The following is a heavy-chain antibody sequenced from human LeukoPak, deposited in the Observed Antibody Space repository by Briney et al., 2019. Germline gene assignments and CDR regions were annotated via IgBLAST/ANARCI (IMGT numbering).Heavy chain of an antibody. D-gene: IGHD3-16*01. CDR3: ARATSFRGLRSVSFDY. Sequence: ASVKVSCKASGYTFTSYAMNWVRQAPGQGLEWMGWINTDTGNPTYAQGFTGRFVFSLDTSVSTAYLQISSLKAEDTAVYYCARATSFRGLRSVSFDYWGQGTLVTVSS. CDR1: GYTFTSYA. J-gene: IGHJ4*02. V-gene: IGHV7-4-1*02. CDR2: INTDTGNP.